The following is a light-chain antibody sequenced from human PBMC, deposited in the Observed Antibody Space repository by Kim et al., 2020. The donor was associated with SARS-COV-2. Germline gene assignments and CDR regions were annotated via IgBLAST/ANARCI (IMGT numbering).Light chain of an antibody. Sequence: QSALTQPRSVSGSPGQSVTISCTGTSSDVGGYNYVSWYQQHPDKAPKLMIYDVSKRPSGVPGRFSGSKSGNTASLTISGLQAEDEADYYCCSFAGSYTVLFGGGTKVTVL. J-gene: IGLJ2*01. CDR3: CSFAGSYTVL. CDR1: SSDVGGYNY. CDR2: DVS. V-gene: IGLV2-11*01.